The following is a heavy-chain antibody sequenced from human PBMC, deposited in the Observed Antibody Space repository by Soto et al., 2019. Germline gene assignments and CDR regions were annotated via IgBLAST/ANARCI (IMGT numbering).Heavy chain of an antibody. CDR3: ARSMYSTSAQLYYGMDV. V-gene: IGHV4-38-2*02. Sequence: SETLSLTCTVSGGSISSYFWGWIRQPPGKGLEWIGSMYHGGITYYNLSLKSRVTISVDTSKNQLSLKLSSATAADTAVYYCARSMYSTSAQLYYGMDVWGQGTTVTVSS. CDR2: MYHGGIT. J-gene: IGHJ6*02. CDR1: GGSISSYF. D-gene: IGHD6-6*01.